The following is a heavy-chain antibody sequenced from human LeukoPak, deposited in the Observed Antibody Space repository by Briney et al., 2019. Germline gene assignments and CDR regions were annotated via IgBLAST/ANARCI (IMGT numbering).Heavy chain of an antibody. CDR1: GFTFSSYA. CDR3: AKDLIAVVPAAMAPIDY. V-gene: IGHV3-23*01. Sequence: GGSLRLSCAASGFTFSSYAMSWVRQAPGKGLEWVSAISGSGGSTYYADSVKGRFTISRDNSKNTLYLQMNSLRAEDTAVYYCAKDLIAVVPAAMAPIDYWGQGTLVTVSS. J-gene: IGHJ4*02. D-gene: IGHD2-2*01. CDR2: ISGSGGST.